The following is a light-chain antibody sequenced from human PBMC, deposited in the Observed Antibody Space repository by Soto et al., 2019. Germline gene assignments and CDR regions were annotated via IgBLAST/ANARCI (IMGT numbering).Light chain of an antibody. V-gene: IGKV3-20*01. J-gene: IGKJ1*01. CDR2: DAS. CDR1: QTVRNNY. Sequence: EFVLTQSPGTLSLSPGERATLSCRASQTVRNNYLAWYQQKPGQAPRLLIYDASSRATGIPDRFSGSGSGTDFTLTIRRLEPEDFAVYYCQQYGSSYPWTFGQGTKVDIK. CDR3: QQYGSSYPWT.